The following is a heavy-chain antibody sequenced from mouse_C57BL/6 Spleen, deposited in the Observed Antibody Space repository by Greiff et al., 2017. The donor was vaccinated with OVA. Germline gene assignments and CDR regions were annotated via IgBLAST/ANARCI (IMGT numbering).Heavy chain of an antibody. V-gene: IGHV1-53*01. CDR1: GYTFTSYW. Sequence: QVQLQQPGTELVKPGASGYTFTSYWMHWVKQRPGQGLEWIGNINPSNGGTNYNEKFKSKATLTVDKSSSTAYMQLSSLTSEDSAVYYCARSLYYDYDWYFDVWGTGTTVTVSS. D-gene: IGHD2-4*01. CDR2: INPSNGGT. CDR3: ARSLYYDYDWYFDV. J-gene: IGHJ1*03.